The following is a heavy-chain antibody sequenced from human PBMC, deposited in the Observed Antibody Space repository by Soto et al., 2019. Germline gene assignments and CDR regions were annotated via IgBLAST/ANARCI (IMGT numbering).Heavy chain of an antibody. J-gene: IGHJ6*02. CDR1: GGAFRSYT. CDR2: ITPIFGAA. CDR3: ARDEIAVPNRVGMDV. D-gene: IGHD6-19*01. V-gene: IGHV1-69*06. Sequence: QVQLVQSGAEVKKPGSSVKVSCKASGGAFRSYTISWVRQAPGQGLEWMGGITPIFGAANYAQKFEGRVTISADKSTTTAYMELSNLTSEDTAVYYCARDEIAVPNRVGMDVWGQGTTVIVSS.